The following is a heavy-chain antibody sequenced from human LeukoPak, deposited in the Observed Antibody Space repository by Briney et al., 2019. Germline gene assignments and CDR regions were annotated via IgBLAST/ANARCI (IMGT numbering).Heavy chain of an antibody. Sequence: GGSLRLSCAASGFTFSSYAMHWVRQAPGKGLEWVSSISSSSSYIYYADSVKGRFTISRDNAKNSLYLQMNSLRAEDTAVYYCATAGPYSSSSPFDYWGQGTLVTVSS. J-gene: IGHJ4*02. V-gene: IGHV3-21*01. D-gene: IGHD6-6*01. CDR1: GFTFSSYA. CDR2: ISSSSSYI. CDR3: ATAGPYSSSSPFDY.